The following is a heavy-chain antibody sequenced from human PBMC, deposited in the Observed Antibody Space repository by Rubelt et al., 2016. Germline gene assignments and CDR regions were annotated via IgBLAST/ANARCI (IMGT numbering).Heavy chain of an antibody. CDR1: GYTFTGYF. D-gene: IGHD2-21*01. V-gene: IGHV1-2*06. J-gene: IGHJ3*02. Sequence: QVQLVQSGAEVKKPGASVKVSCKTSGYTFTGYFLDWVRQAPGQGLAWMGRIDPTSGATNYTQIFQGRVTMTWVISVRTAYMDLSGLRADDRAVYYGVVVAFDIWGQGTMVTVSS. CDR3: VVVAFDI. CDR2: IDPTSGAT.